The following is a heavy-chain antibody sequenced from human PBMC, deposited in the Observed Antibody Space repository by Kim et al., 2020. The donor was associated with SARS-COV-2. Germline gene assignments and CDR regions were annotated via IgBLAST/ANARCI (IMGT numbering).Heavy chain of an antibody. CDR2: ISAYNGNT. D-gene: IGHD5-18*01. CDR1: GYTFTSYG. J-gene: IGHJ6*02. V-gene: IGHV1-18*01. Sequence: ASVKVSCKASGYTFTSYGISWVRQAPGQGLEWMGWISAYNGNTNYAQKLQGRVTMTTDTSTSTAYMELRSLRSDDTAVYYCARDRRPAQHSYGFYYYYGMDVWGQGTTVTVSS. CDR3: ARDRRPAQHSYGFYYYYGMDV.